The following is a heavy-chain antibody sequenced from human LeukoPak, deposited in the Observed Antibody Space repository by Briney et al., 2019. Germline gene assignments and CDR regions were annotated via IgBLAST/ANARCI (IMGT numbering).Heavy chain of an antibody. CDR1: GDPITSGVHY. D-gene: IGHD3-10*01. CDR2: IYTSGST. V-gene: IGHV4-61*02. J-gene: IGHJ5*02. Sequence: ASETLSLTCTVSGDPITSGVHYWSWIRQPAGKGLEWIGRIYTSGSTNYDPSLKSRVTISLDTSKNQISLNLSSVIAADTAVYYCARGGYYGSGNDFRFDPWGQGTLVTVSS. CDR3: ARGGYYGSGNDFRFDP.